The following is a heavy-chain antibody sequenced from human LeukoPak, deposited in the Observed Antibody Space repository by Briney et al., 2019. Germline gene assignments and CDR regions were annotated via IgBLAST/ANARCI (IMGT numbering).Heavy chain of an antibody. CDR1: GFTFSDYY. CDR3: ARLYDIFTGYHYYFDY. Sequence: KPGGSLRLSCAASGFTFSDYYVSCIRQAPGKGLEWVSYISSSGDTIYYADSVEGRFTISRDNARNLLYLQMNSLRAEDTAVYYCARLYDIFTGYHYYFDYWGRGTLVTVSS. D-gene: IGHD3-9*01. V-gene: IGHV3-11*01. CDR2: ISSSGDTI. J-gene: IGHJ4*02.